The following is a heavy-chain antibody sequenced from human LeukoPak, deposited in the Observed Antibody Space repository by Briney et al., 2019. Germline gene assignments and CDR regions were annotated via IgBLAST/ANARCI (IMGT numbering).Heavy chain of an antibody. CDR1: GGSISSYY. Sequence: SETLSLTCTVSGGSISSYYWSWIRQPPGKGLEWIGYIYYSGSTNYNPSLKSRVTISVDTSKNQFSLKLSSVTAADTAVYYCARGGAAPIFDYWGQGTLVTVSS. V-gene: IGHV4-59*01. CDR2: IYYSGST. J-gene: IGHJ4*02. D-gene: IGHD6-6*01. CDR3: ARGGAAPIFDY.